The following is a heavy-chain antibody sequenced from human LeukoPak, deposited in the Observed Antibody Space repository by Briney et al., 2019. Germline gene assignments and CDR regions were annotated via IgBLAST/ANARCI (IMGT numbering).Heavy chain of an antibody. CDR1: GFIFSNYA. V-gene: IGHV3-23*01. Sequence: AGGSLRLSCAASGFIFSNYAMTWVRQAPGKGLEWVSSSGSTTDYSDSVKGRFTISRDNSKNTLYLQMNSLRADDTAVYYCTRDSSYCDYYTAFDYWGQGALVTVSS. D-gene: IGHD4-17*01. CDR2: SGSTT. J-gene: IGHJ4*02. CDR3: TRDSSYCDYYTAFDY.